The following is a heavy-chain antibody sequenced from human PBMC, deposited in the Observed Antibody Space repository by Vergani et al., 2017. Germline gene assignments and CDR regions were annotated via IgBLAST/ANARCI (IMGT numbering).Heavy chain of an antibody. CDR2: MNPNSGNT. J-gene: IGHJ6*02. CDR3: ARGRITIFGVVTGYYYGMDV. Sequence: QVQLVPSGAEVKKPGASVKVSCKASGYTFTSYDINWVRQATGQGLEWMGWMNPNSGNTGYAQKFQGRVTMTRNTSISTAYMELSSLRSEDTAVYYCARGRITIFGVVTGYYYGMDVWGQGTTVTVSS. CDR1: GYTFTSYD. V-gene: IGHV1-8*01. D-gene: IGHD3-3*01.